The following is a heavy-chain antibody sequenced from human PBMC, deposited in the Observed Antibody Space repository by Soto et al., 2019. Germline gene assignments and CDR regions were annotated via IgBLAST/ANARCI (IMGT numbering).Heavy chain of an antibody. CDR1: GYTFTSYD. J-gene: IGHJ5*02. D-gene: IGHD3-16*01. CDR2: MNPNSGNT. V-gene: IGHV1-8*01. CDR3: ARGPRYMITLGGGWFDP. Sequence: GASVKVSCKASGYTFTSYDINWVRQATGQGLEWMGWMNPNSGNTGYAQKFQGRVTMTRNTSISTAYMELSSLRSEDTAVYYCARGPRYMITLGGGWFDPWGQGTLVTVSS.